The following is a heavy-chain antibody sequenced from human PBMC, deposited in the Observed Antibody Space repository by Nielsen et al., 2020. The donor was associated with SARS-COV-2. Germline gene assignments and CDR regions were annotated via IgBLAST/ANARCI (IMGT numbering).Heavy chain of an antibody. V-gene: IGHV4-59*11. CDR3: ARESSTIAGRTFDY. J-gene: IGHJ4*02. CDR1: GGSISGHY. CDR2: VYYSGST. D-gene: IGHD5/OR15-5a*01. Sequence: SETLSLTCTVSGGSISGHYWSWVRQPPGKGLEWIGYVYYSGSTSYNSLFKSRVTISVDTSKNQFSLKLSSVTAADTAVYYCARESSTIAGRTFDYWGQGTLVTVSS.